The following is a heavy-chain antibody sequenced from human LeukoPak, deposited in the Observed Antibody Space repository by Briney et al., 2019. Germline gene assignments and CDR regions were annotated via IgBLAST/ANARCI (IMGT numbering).Heavy chain of an antibody. CDR1: GFTFSSYA. D-gene: IGHD3-22*01. CDR3: VRGILPYYYDSSGYPYYFDY. V-gene: IGHV3-23*01. CDR2: ISGSGGST. Sequence: GGPLRLSCAASGFTFSSYAMSWVRQAPGKGLEWVSAISGSGGSTYYADSVKGRFTISRDNSKNTLYLQMNSLRAEDTAVYYCVRGILPYYYDSSGYPYYFDYWGQGTLVTVSS. J-gene: IGHJ4*02.